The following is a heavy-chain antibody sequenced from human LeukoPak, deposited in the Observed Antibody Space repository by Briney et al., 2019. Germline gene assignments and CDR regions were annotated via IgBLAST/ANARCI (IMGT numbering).Heavy chain of an antibody. CDR3: TREAAAIPRLLDY. CDR1: GFTFGDYA. J-gene: IGHJ4*02. CDR2: IRSKAYGGTT. V-gene: IGHV3-49*04. Sequence: PGGSLRLSCTASGFTFGDYAMSWVRQAPGKGLEWVGFIRSKAYGGTTEYAASVKGRFTISRDDSKSIAYLQMNSLKTEDTAVYYCTREAAAIPRLLDYWGQGTLVTVSS. D-gene: IGHD2-2*02.